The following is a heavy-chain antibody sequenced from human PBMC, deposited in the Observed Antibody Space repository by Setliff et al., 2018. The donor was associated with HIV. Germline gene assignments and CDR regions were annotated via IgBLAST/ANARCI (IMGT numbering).Heavy chain of an antibody. J-gene: IGHJ4*02. D-gene: IGHD6-19*01. V-gene: IGHV3-7*01. CDR2: IKQDGSEE. Sequence: QPGGSLRLSCAASGFTFSTYWMIWVRQAPGKGLEWVAKIKQDGSEEYYVDSVKGRFTISRDNAKNSVYLQMNSLRVGDTAMYYCTKDHLSGWASDCWGQGTLVTVSS. CDR1: GFTFSTYW. CDR3: TKDHLSGWASDC.